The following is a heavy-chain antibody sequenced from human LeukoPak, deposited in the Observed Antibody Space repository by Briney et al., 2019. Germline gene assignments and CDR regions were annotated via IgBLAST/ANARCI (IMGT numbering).Heavy chain of an antibody. V-gene: IGHV3-23*01. Sequence: GGSLRLSCAASGFTFSSYALSWVRQAPGKGLEWISIISESGVITCYADSVKGRFNISRDNSKNTLYLQMNSLRAEDTAVYYCAKVGRDVAAAGPYYFDHWGQGTLVTVSS. CDR2: ISESGVIT. D-gene: IGHD6-13*01. J-gene: IGHJ4*02. CDR3: AKVGRDVAAAGPYYFDH. CDR1: GFTFSSYA.